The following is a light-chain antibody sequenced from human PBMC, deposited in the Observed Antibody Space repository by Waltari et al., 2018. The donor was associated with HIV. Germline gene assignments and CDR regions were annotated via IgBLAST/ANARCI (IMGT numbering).Light chain of an antibody. J-gene: IGLJ1*01. V-gene: IGLV1-47*01. Sequence: QSVLTTPPSASGTPGQRVTISCSGSNSNIGSQDVNWFQHLPGTAPKLLIYRTNQRRSGVPDRFSGSKSGTSASLAISGLRSDDEADYYCAAWDDTLSSYVFGTGTTVTV. CDR1: NSNIGSQD. CDR2: RTN. CDR3: AAWDDTLSSYV.